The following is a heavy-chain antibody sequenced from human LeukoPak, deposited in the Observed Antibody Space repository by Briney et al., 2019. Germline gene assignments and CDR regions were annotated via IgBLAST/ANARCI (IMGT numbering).Heavy chain of an antibody. V-gene: IGHV4-4*07. Sequence: PSETLSLTCTVSGGPITTYYLSWIRQSAGMGLEWIGRISGSGVITYNPSLKSRVTISVDTSKNHFSLKLNSVTAADTAVYYCARGYYYGSRSIDYWGQGTLVTVSS. J-gene: IGHJ4*02. D-gene: IGHD3-10*01. CDR2: ISGSGVI. CDR1: GGPITTYY. CDR3: ARGYYYGSRSIDY.